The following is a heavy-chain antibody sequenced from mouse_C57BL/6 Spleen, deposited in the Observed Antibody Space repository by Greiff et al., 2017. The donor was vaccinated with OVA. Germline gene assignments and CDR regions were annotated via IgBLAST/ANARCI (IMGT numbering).Heavy chain of an antibody. J-gene: IGHJ1*03. D-gene: IGHD4-1*01. CDR3: AKIPRGITGDWYFDV. CDR2: IDPSDSYT. CDR1: GYTFTSYW. V-gene: IGHV1-50*01. Sequence: QVQLKQPGAELVKPGASVKLSCKASGYTFTSYWMQWVKQRPGQGLEWIGEIDPSDSYTNYNQKFKGKATLTVDTSSSTAYMQLSSLTSEDSAVYYGAKIPRGITGDWYFDVWGTGTTVTVSS.